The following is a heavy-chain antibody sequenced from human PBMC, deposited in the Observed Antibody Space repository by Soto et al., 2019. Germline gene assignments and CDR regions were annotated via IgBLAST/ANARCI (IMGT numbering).Heavy chain of an antibody. D-gene: IGHD2-2*01. CDR3: ARGYCNSIGCWDYLDY. J-gene: IGHJ4*02. Sequence: ASVKVSCKASGYTFTDNYLHWVRLAPGQGPEWMAWINPTTGGTKYAQKFQGRVTVTWDTSISTAYMELSSLRFDDMAIYYCARGYCNSIGCWDYLDYLGQGTKIIVSS. V-gene: IGHV1-2*02. CDR1: GYTFTDNY. CDR2: INPTTGGT.